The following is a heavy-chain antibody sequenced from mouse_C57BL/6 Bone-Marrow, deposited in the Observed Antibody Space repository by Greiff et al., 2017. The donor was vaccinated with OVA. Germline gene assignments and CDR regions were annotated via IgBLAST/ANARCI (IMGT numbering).Heavy chain of an antibody. CDR1: GFTFSDYG. D-gene: IGHD1-1*01. Sequence: VQVVESGGGLVQPGGSLKLSCAASGFTFSDYGMAWVRQAPRKGPEWVAFISNLAYSIYYADTVTGRFTISRENAKNTLYLEMSSLRSEDTAMYYCASYYYGTWGQGTSVTVSS. CDR3: ASYYYGT. CDR2: ISNLAYSI. J-gene: IGHJ4*01. V-gene: IGHV5-15*01.